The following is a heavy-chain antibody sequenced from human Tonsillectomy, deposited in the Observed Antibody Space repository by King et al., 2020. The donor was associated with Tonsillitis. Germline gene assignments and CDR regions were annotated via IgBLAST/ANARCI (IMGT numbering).Heavy chain of an antibody. V-gene: IGHV3-23*04. CDR2: ISGSGGST. D-gene: IGHD4-11*01. CDR3: AKDLMTSVTSLNSAAIDY. J-gene: IGHJ4*02. CDR1: GFTFSSYA. Sequence: VQLVESGGGLVQPGGSLRLSCAASGFTFSSYAMSWVRQAPGKGLEWVSAISGSGGSTYYADSVKGRFTISRDNSKNTLCLQMNRLRAEDTAVYYCAKDLMTSVTSLNSAAIDYWGQGTLVTVSS.